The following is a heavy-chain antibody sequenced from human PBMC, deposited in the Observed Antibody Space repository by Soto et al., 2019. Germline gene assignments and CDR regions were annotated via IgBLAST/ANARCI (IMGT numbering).Heavy chain of an antibody. CDR3: ASGIHLWLRRINNGYSG. CDR2: IIPMFGTA. Sequence: QVQLVQSGAEVKKPESSVKVSCKAPGGTFSTYAISWVRQAPGQGLEWMGGIIPMFGTANYAQRFQDRVTITADETTNTVYMELSSLRSEDTAVYFCASGIHLWLRRINNGYSGWGQGTLGTVSS. D-gene: IGHD5-12*01. CDR1: GGTFSTYA. J-gene: IGHJ4*02. V-gene: IGHV1-69*12.